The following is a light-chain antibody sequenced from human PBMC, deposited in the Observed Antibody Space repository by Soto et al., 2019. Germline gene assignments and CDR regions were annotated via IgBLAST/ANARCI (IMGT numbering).Light chain of an antibody. J-gene: IGKJ1*01. V-gene: IGKV1-8*01. CDR2: GAS. CDR3: QHYKNYPWT. Sequence: AIRMTQSPSSLSASAGDRVAIACRASQDVGRYLAWYQQKPGQASKLLIYGASTLQSGVPLRFSGGGSATDFTLTISCLQSEDFATYYCQHYKNYPWTFGQGTKVEIK. CDR1: QDVGRY.